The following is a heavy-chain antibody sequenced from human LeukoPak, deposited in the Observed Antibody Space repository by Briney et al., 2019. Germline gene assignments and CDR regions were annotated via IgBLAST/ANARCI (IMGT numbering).Heavy chain of an antibody. CDR1: GFTVSSNS. J-gene: IGHJ4*02. D-gene: IGHD3-10*01. V-gene: IGHV3-48*01. CDR2: ISISSSTI. CDR3: ARRDSGSRGFDS. Sequence: GGSLRLSCTVSGFTVSSNSMSWVRQAPGKGLEWISYISISSSTIYYADSVKGRFTVSRDNAKTSLYLQMNSLGAEDTAVYYCARRDSGSRGFDSWGQGTLVTVSS.